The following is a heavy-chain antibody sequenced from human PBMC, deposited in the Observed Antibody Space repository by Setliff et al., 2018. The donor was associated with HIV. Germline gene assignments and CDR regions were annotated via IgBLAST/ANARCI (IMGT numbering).Heavy chain of an antibody. CDR3: ARGEWETSAGPLDY. Sequence: GSLRLSCAASGFSFSDYYMSWIRQSPGKGLEWISHISTTDKIYYADSVKGRFTISRDNAKNSLYLQMNSLRAEDTALYYCARGEWETSAGPLDYWGQGTLVTVSS. D-gene: IGHD6-13*01. CDR1: GFSFSDYY. J-gene: IGHJ4*02. V-gene: IGHV3-11*01. CDR2: ISTTDKI.